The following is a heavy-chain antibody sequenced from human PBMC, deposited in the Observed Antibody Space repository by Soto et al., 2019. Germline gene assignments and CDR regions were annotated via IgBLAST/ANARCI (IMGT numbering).Heavy chain of an antibody. CDR2: ISAYNGNT. J-gene: IGHJ4*02. D-gene: IGHD6-19*01. V-gene: IGHV1-18*04. CDR3: AREGYSSGWPGAPDY. CDR1: GYTFTSYG. Sequence: GASVQVSCKASGYTFTSYGISWVRQAPGQGLEWMGWISAYNGNTNYAQKLQGRVTMTTDTSTSTAYMELRSLRSDDTAVYYCAREGYSSGWPGAPDYWGQGTLVTVSS.